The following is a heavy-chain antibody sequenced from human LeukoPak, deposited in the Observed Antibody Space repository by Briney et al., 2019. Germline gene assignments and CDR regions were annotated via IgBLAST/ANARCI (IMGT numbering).Heavy chain of an antibody. CDR3: ARDTVTTMGTFDY. J-gene: IGHJ4*02. Sequence: KPSDTLSLTCTVSGGSIRSHYWSWIRQPPGKGLEWIGNIYYSGSTNYNPSLKSRVTISVDTSNNQFSLKLSTVTAADTAVYYCARDTVTTMGTFDYWGQGTLVTVSS. D-gene: IGHD4-17*01. V-gene: IGHV4-59*11. CDR2: IYYSGST. CDR1: GGSIRSHY.